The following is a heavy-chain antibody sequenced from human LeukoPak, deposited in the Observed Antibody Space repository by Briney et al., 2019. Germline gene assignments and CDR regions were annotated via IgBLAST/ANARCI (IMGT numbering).Heavy chain of an antibody. D-gene: IGHD6-13*01. CDR2: IIPIFGTA. CDR3: ASSLSSSWSTFDY. V-gene: IGHV1-69*13. Sequence: ASVKVSCKASGGTFSSYAISWVRQAPGQGLEWMGGIIPIFGTANYAQKFQGRVTITADESTSTAYVELSSLRSEDTAVYYCASSLSSSWSTFDYWGQGTLVTVSS. CDR1: GGTFSSYA. J-gene: IGHJ4*02.